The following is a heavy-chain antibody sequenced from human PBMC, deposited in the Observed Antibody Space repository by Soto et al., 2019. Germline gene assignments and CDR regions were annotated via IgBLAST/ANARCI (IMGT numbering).Heavy chain of an antibody. CDR2: ISYDGSNK. V-gene: IGHV3-30-3*01. D-gene: IGHD3-22*01. J-gene: IGHJ5*02. CDR1: GFTFSSYA. CDR3: ARDPYDSSGRQGWFDP. Sequence: PGGSLRLSCAASGFTFSSYAMHWVRQAPGKGLEWVAVISYDGSNKYYADSVKGRFTISRDNSKNTLYLQMNSLRAEDTAVYYCARDPYDSSGRQGWFDPWGQGTLVTVSS.